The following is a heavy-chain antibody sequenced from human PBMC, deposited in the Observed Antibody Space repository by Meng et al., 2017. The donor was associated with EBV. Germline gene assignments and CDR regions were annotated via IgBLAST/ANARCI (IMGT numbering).Heavy chain of an antibody. Sequence: QGQVEQSGDEVKRPGSSVEISCKTSGGPFRSDDVRWVRQGPGQGLEWLGGLIPMSGAPHYAQKFQDRVTITADEYTRTHYMELSSLRSDDTAMYYCASESGRGFTPDFWGQGTLVTVSS. CDR2: LIPMSGAP. D-gene: IGHD3-10*01. CDR3: ASESGRGFTPDF. CDR1: GGPFRSDD. J-gene: IGHJ4*02. V-gene: IGHV1-69*01.